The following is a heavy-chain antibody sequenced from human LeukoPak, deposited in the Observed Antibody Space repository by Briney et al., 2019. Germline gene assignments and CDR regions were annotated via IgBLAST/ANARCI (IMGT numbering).Heavy chain of an antibody. Sequence: GSLRLSCGASGFTFSSHAMTWVRQAPGKGLGWVSAISISGDTTYYADAVKGRFTISRDNSKNTVYLQMNSQRAEDTAVYYCANEIRPNDYWGQGTLVTVSS. V-gene: IGHV3-23*01. CDR3: ANEIRPNDY. CDR1: GFTFSSHA. D-gene: IGHD4-17*01. J-gene: IGHJ4*02. CDR2: ISISGDTT.